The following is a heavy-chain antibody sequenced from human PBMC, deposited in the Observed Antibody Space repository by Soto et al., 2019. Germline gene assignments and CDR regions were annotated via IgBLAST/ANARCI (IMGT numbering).Heavy chain of an antibody. V-gene: IGHV3-11*06. J-gene: IGHJ4*02. D-gene: IGHD1-1*01. CDR3: AREAFYNWNDVLKSRPFDY. Sequence: PGGSLRLSCAAPGFNFSDYYMSWIRQAPGKGLEWGAYISSSSSYTNYGDSVKGRFTIPRDNSKNSLYLQMNSLRAEDTAVYYCAREAFYNWNDVLKSRPFDYWGQGTLVTVSS. CDR1: GFNFSDYY. CDR2: ISSSSSYT.